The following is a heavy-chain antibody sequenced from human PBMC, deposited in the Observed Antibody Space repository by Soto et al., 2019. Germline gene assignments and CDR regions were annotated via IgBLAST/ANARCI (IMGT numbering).Heavy chain of an antibody. J-gene: IGHJ4*02. CDR2: INAGNGNT. CDR1: GYTFTSYA. D-gene: IGHD6-19*01. V-gene: IGHV1-3*01. CDR3: ARGLAPYYFDY. Sequence: QVQLVQSGAEVKKPGASVKVSCKASGYTFTSYAMHWVRQAPGQRLEWMGWINAGNGNTKYSQKFQGRVTITRDTSASTAYMELSNLRSEDTAVYYCARGLAPYYFDYWGQGTLVTVSS.